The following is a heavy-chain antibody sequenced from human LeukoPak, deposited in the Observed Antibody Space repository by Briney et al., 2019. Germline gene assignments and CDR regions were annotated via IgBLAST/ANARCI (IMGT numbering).Heavy chain of an antibody. V-gene: IGHV5-51*01. CDR3: ARLDYGANLGGDAFDI. J-gene: IGHJ3*02. CDR1: GYTFTIYW. CDR2: IYPDDSDT. D-gene: IGHD4/OR15-4a*01. Sequence: GESLKISCKGSGYTFTIYWIGWVRQMPGKGLEWMGIIYPDDSDTRYSRSFQGQVTISADKSINTAYLQWSSLKASDTAMYYCARLDYGANLGGDAFDIWGQGTMVTVSS.